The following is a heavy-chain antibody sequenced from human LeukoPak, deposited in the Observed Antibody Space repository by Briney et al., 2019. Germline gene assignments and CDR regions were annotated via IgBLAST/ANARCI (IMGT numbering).Heavy chain of an antibody. D-gene: IGHD2-2*01. CDR1: GYTFTSYA. CDR3: ARGGRYCSSTSCWTATDY. Sequence: GASVKVSCKASGYTFTSYAMHRVRQAPGQRLEWMGWINAGNGNTKYSQKFQGRVTITRDTSASTAYMELSSLRSEDTAVYYCARGGRYCSSTSCWTATDYWGQGTLVTVSS. CDR2: INAGNGNT. J-gene: IGHJ4*02. V-gene: IGHV1-3*01.